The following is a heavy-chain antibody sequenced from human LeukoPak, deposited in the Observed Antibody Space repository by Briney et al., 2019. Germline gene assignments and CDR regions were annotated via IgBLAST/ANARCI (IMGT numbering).Heavy chain of an antibody. CDR3: ANDYYDSSGSLDAFDI. J-gene: IGHJ3*02. CDR1: GFTFSSYG. CDR2: IPYDGSNK. D-gene: IGHD3-22*01. V-gene: IGHV3-30*18. Sequence: GGSLRLSCAASGFTFSSYGMHWVRQAPGKGLEWVAVIPYDGSNKYYADSVKGRFTISRDNSKNTLYLQMNSLRAEDTAVYYCANDYYDSSGSLDAFDIWGQGTMVTVSS.